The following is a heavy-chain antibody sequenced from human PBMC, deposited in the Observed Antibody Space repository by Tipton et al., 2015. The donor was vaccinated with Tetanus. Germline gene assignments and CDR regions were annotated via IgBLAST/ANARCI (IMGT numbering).Heavy chain of an antibody. J-gene: IGHJ6*02. CDR3: ARGQAAGFTVGYYYYYYGMDV. CDR1: GGSFSGNY. V-gene: IGHV4-34*01. Sequence: TLSLTCDVYGGSFSGNYWSWIRQPPGKGVEWIGEINHTGSTNYNPSLKSRVTISVDTSKNQFSLKLSSVTAADTAVYYCARGQAAGFTVGYYYYYYGMDVWGQGTTVTVSS. CDR2: INHTGST. D-gene: IGHD6-13*01.